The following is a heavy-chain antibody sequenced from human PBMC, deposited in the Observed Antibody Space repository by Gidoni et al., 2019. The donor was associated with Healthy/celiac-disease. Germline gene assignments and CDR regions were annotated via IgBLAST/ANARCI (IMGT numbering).Heavy chain of an antibody. Sequence: QLQLVESGGGVVQPGRSLTLSCAASGFTFSSYGMHWVRQAPGKGLEWVAVISYDGSNKYYADSVKGRFTISRDNSKNTLYLQMNSLRAEDTAVYYCAKEREQWLVYYYYGMDVWGQGTTVTVSS. D-gene: IGHD6-19*01. CDR3: AKEREQWLVYYYYGMDV. J-gene: IGHJ6*02. CDR2: ISYDGSNK. V-gene: IGHV3-30*18. CDR1: GFTFSSYG.